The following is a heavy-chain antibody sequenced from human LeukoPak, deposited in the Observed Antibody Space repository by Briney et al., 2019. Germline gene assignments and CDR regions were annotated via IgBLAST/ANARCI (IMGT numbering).Heavy chain of an antibody. D-gene: IGHD3-22*01. CDR1: GYSISSGYY. CDR2: ICHSGST. J-gene: IGHJ4*02. CDR3: AREDSPGPDYYDSSGYYPYYFDY. Sequence: NPSETLSLTCTVSGYSISSGYYWGWIRQPPGKGLEWIGSICHSGSTYYNPSLKSRVTISVDTSKNQFSLKLSSVTAADTAVYYCAREDSPGPDYYDSSGYYPYYFDYWGQGTLVTVSS. V-gene: IGHV4-38-2*02.